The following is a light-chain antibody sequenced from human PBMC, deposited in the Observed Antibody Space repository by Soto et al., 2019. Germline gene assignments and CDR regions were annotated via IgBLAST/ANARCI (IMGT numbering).Light chain of an antibody. CDR2: DAS. CDR3: QRYASSTIT. Sequence: EIVLTQSPAILSVSPGERATLSCRASQSISRSLAWYQQKPGQAPRLLISDASTRATGIPARFSDSGSGTDFTLTISRLEPEDFAVYYCQRYASSTITFGQGTRLEIK. J-gene: IGKJ5*01. CDR1: QSISRS. V-gene: IGKV3-20*01.